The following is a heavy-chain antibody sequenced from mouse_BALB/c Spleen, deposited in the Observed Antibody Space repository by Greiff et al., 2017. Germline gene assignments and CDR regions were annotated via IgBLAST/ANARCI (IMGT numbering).Heavy chain of an antibody. V-gene: IGHV2-2*02. CDR3: ARTGDDEGAWFAY. D-gene: IGHD2-12*01. CDR1: GFSLTSYG. CDR2: IWSGGST. J-gene: IGHJ3*01. Sequence: VQLVESGPGLVQPSQSLSITCTVSGFSLTSYGVHWVRQSPGKGLEWLGVIWSGGSTDYNAAFISRLSISKDNSKSQVFFKMNSLQANDTAIYYCARTGDDEGAWFAYWGQGTLVTVSA.